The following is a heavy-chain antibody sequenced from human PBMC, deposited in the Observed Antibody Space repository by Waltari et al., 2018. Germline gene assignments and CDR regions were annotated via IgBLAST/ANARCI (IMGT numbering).Heavy chain of an antibody. CDR1: GFTFSSYA. CDR2: ISGSGGST. J-gene: IGHJ6*02. D-gene: IGHD1-7*01. Sequence: EVQLVESGGGLVQPGGSLRLSCAASGFTFSSYAMSWVRQAPGKGLEWVSAISGSGGSTYYADSVKGRFTISRDNSKNTLYLQMNSLRAEDTAVYYCAKDRPYSRNWNYGQYYYYGMDVWGQGP. CDR3: AKDRPYSRNWNYGQYYYYGMDV. V-gene: IGHV3-23*04.